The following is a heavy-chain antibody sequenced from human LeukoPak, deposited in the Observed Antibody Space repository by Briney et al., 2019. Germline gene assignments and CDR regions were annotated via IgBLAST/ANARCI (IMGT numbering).Heavy chain of an antibody. V-gene: IGHV3-74*01. CDR3: AMFSYVSGTTIS. D-gene: IGHD1-20*01. Sequence: GGSLRLSCAASGFTFSSYWMHWVRQAPGKGLVWVSRVKSDGSVTNYADSVKGRFTISRDNAKDTLYLQMNSLRAEDTAVYYCAMFSYVSGTTISWGQGTLVTVSS. CDR2: VKSDGSVT. J-gene: IGHJ4*02. CDR1: GFTFSSYW.